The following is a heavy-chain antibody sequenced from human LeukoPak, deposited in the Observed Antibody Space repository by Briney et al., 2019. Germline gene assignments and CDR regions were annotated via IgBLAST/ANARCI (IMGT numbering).Heavy chain of an antibody. CDR3: ARAFGSGSQVINYFDF. CDR2: INSDGSTT. CDR1: GFTFITYW. D-gene: IGHD3-10*01. Sequence: PGGSLRLCCAASGFTFITYWMHWVRQAPGKGLVWVSSINSDGSTTTYADSVKGRFTISRDNAKNMVYLQMNSLRAEDTAVYYCARAFGSGSQVINYFDFWGQGTLVTVSS. J-gene: IGHJ4*02. V-gene: IGHV3-74*01.